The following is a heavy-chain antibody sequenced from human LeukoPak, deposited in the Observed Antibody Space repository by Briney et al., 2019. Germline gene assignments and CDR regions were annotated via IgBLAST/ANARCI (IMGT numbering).Heavy chain of an antibody. Sequence: SVKVSCKASGGTFSSYAISGVRQAPGQGLEWMGGIIPIFGTANYAQKFQGRVTITTDESTSTAYMELSSLRSEDTAVYYCTRDSWSSHSPFDYWGQGTLVTVSS. CDR2: IIPIFGTA. CDR1: GGTFSSYA. J-gene: IGHJ4*02. V-gene: IGHV1-69*05. CDR3: TRDSWSSHSPFDY. D-gene: IGHD1-26*01.